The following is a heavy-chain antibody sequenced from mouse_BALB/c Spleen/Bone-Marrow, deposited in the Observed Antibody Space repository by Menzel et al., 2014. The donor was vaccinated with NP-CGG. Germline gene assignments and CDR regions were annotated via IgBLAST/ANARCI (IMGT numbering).Heavy chain of an antibody. Sequence: VHVKQSGAGLVRPGASVKLSCTASGFNIKDTYTHWVKQRPEQGLEWIGRIDPANDYTKYDPKFQGTATITADTSSNTAYLQLSSLTSEDTAVYYCATLTGTFDYWGQGTTLAVSS. CDR2: IDPANDYT. J-gene: IGHJ2*01. V-gene: IGHV14-3*02. CDR3: ATLTGTFDY. CDR1: GFNIKDTY. D-gene: IGHD4-1*01.